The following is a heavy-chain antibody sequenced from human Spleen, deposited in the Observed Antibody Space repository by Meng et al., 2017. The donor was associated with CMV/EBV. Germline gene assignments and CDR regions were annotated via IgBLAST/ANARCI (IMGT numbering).Heavy chain of an antibody. V-gene: IGHV1-2*02. Sequence: ASVKVSCKVSGYNFTDCFIDWVRQAPGQGLEWMGWINPHTGTTHFAQKFQDRATMTRDTSISTVYMELTHLRSDGTAVYYCARDRDSSGWYIFDYWGQGSLVTVSS. J-gene: IGHJ4*02. CDR3: ARDRDSSGWYIFDY. CDR1: GYNFTDCF. D-gene: IGHD6-19*01. CDR2: INPHTGTT.